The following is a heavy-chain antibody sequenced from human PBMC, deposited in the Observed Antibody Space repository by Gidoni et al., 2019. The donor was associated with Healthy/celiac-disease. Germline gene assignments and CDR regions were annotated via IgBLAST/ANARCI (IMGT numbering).Heavy chain of an antibody. D-gene: IGHD3-10*01. CDR3: ARVLRYYYGSGSSWYFDY. Sequence: QVQLQQWGAGLWKPSETLSLTCAVDGGSFSGYYWSWIRQPPGKGLEWIGEINHSGSTNYNPSLKSRVTISVDTSKNQFSLKLSSVTAADTAVYYCARVLRYYYGSGSSWYFDYWGQGTLVTVSS. V-gene: IGHV4-34*01. J-gene: IGHJ4*02. CDR2: INHSGST. CDR1: GGSFSGYY.